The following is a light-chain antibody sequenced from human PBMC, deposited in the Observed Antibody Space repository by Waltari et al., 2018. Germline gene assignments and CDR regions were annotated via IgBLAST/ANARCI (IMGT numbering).Light chain of an antibody. J-gene: IGKJ1*01. CDR1: QSVTIY. CDR3: QQYVESPAT. Sequence: EIVLTQSPGTVSLSPGDRATFSCWASQSVTIYLAWYQQKPGQAPRLLIYHASTRATGSPDRCSGSGSGTDFSLTISRLEPEDIGMYYCQQYVESPATFGQGTKVEIK. V-gene: IGKV3-20*01. CDR2: HAS.